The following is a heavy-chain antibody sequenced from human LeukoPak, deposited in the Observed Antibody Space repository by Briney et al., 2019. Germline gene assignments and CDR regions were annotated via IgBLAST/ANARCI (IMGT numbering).Heavy chain of an antibody. CDR1: GYTFNNYF. D-gene: IGHD2-8*01. CDR2: ISPHSHTT. V-gene: IGHV1-18*01. CDR3: ARGQRMYY. Sequence: GLSVKVSCKASGYTFNNYFISWVRQAPGRGLEWVGWISPHSHTTHYAEKVQGRVTMTTDTYTTTVYMELRSLRSDDTAVYFCARGQRMYYWGQGTPVTVSS. J-gene: IGHJ4*02.